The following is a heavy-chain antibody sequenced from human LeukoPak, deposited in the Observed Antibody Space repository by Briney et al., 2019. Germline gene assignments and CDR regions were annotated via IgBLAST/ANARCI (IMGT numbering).Heavy chain of an antibody. V-gene: IGHV1-2*02. D-gene: IGHD3-10*01. Sequence: ASVKVSCKASGYTFTGYYMHWVRQAPGQGLEWMGWINPNSGGTNYAQKFQGRVTMTRDTSISTAYMELSRLRSDDTAVYYCARPPYGSGSYPNWFDPWGQGTLVTVSS. CDR2: INPNSGGT. CDR3: ARPPYGSGSYPNWFDP. CDR1: GYTFTGYY. J-gene: IGHJ5*02.